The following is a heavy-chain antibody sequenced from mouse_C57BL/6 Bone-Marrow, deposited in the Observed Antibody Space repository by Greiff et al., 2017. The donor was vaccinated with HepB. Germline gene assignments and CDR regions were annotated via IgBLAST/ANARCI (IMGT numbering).Heavy chain of an antibody. CDR2: INPYNGGT. V-gene: IGHV1-19*01. J-gene: IGHJ3*01. Sequence: EVQLQQSGPVLVKPGASVKMSCKASGYTFTDYYMNWVKQSHGKSLEWIGVINPYNGGTSYNQKFKGKATLTVDKSSSTAYMELNSLTSEDSAVYYCARSGTGIRFAYWGQGTLVTVSA. CDR1: GYTFTDYY. CDR3: ARSGTGIRFAY. D-gene: IGHD4-1*01.